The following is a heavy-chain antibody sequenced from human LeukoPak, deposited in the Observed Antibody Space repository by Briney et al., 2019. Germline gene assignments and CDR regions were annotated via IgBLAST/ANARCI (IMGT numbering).Heavy chain of an antibody. Sequence: NSSETLSLTCTVSGDSISSGGYYWSWIRQHPGKGLELIGHIYYSGSTYYNPSLKSRVTISVDTSKNQFSLKLSSVTAADTAVYYCAFLGSFEYFQHWGQGTLVTVSS. CDR1: GDSISSGGYY. V-gene: IGHV4-31*03. D-gene: IGHD3-10*01. CDR3: AFLGSFEYFQH. CDR2: IYYSGST. J-gene: IGHJ1*01.